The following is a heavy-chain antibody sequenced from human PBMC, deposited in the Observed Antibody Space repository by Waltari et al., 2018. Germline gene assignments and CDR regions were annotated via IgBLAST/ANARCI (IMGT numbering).Heavy chain of an antibody. CDR1: GGSISSHY. Sequence: QVQLQESGPGLVKPSETLSLTCTVSGGSISSHYWSWIRQPPGKGLEWIGYIYYSGSNNYNPSLKSRVTISVDTSKNQCSLKLSSVTAADTAVYYCARVRYYLDYWGQGTLVTVSS. J-gene: IGHJ4*02. CDR3: ARVRYYLDY. CDR2: IYYSGSN. V-gene: IGHV4-59*11.